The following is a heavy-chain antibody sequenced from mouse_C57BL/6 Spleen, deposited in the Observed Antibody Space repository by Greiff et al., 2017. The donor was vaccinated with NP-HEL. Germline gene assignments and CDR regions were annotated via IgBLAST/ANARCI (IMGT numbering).Heavy chain of an antibody. CDR3: TTSYGYDRFAY. D-gene: IGHD2-2*01. CDR2: IDPETGGT. V-gene: IGHV1-15*01. J-gene: IGHJ3*01. CDR1: GYTFTDYE. Sequence: QVHVKQSGAELVRPGASVTLSCKASGYTFTDYEMHWVKQTPVHGLEWIGAIDPETGGTAYNQKFKGKAILTADKSSSTAYMELRSLTSEDSAVYYCTTSYGYDRFAYWGQGTLVTVSA.